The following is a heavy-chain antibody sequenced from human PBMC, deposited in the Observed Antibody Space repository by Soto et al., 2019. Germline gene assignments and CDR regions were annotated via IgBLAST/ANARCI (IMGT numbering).Heavy chain of an antibody. J-gene: IGHJ6*02. D-gene: IGHD6-13*01. CDR2: ISYDGSNK. V-gene: IGHV3-30-3*01. CDR3: ARDGEAAGPWLYYYYYHGMDV. Sequence: GESLKISCAASGFTFSSYAMHWVRQAPGKGLEWVAVISYDGSNKYYADSVKGRFTISRDNSKNTLYLQMSSLRAEDTAVYYCARDGEAAGPWLYYYYYHGMDVWGQGTTVTVSS. CDR1: GFTFSSYA.